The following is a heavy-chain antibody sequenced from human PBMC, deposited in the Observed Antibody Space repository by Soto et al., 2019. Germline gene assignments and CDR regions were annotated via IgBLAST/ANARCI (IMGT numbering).Heavy chain of an antibody. Sequence: ASVKVSCKASGYNFTSYGISWVRQAPGQGLEWMGWISAYNGKTNYAQKFQGRVTMTRDTSISTAYMELSRLRSDDTAVYYCARVSGLCSSTSCFAFDIWGQGTMVTVSS. CDR3: ARVSGLCSSTSCFAFDI. V-gene: IGHV1-18*01. D-gene: IGHD2-2*01. CDR2: ISAYNGKT. J-gene: IGHJ3*02. CDR1: GYNFTSYG.